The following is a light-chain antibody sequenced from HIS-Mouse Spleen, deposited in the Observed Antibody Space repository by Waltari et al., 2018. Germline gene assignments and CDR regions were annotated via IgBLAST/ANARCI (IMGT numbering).Light chain of an antibody. CDR3: SSYAGSSTPYV. Sequence: QSALTQPPSASGSPGQSVTISCTGTSSAVGGCNYVSWYQQHPGKAPKLMISEVSKRPSGVPDRFSGSKSGNTASLTVSGLQAEDEADYYCSSYAGSSTPYVFGTGTKVTVL. CDR1: SSAVGGCNY. V-gene: IGLV2-8*01. J-gene: IGLJ1*01. CDR2: EVS.